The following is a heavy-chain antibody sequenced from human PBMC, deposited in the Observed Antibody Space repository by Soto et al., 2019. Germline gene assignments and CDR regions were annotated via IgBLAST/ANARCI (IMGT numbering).Heavy chain of an antibody. Sequence: SETLSLTCDVSGASISSVYWWSWVRQSPGKGLEWIGEISQRGSANYRPSLKSRVTMSLDTSNNQFSLRLTSVTAADTAVYYCARYSALSGTYYFDYWGQGTLVTVSS. CDR2: ISQRGSA. CDR3: ARYSALSGTYYFDY. J-gene: IGHJ4*02. V-gene: IGHV4-4*02. CDR1: GASISSVYW. D-gene: IGHD6-13*01.